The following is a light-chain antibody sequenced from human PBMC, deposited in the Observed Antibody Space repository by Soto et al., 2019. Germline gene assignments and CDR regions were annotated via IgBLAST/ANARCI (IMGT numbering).Light chain of an antibody. CDR2: AAS. CDR3: QQSYITPLT. Sequence: DIQMTQSPSSLSASVGDRVTITCRASQSIRSFLNWYQQKPGKAPKLLIYAASSLQSGVPSRFSGSGSGTGFTLTITSLQPEDSATYHCQQSYITPLTSGQRTRPEI. CDR1: QSIRSF. V-gene: IGKV1-39*01. J-gene: IGKJ5*01.